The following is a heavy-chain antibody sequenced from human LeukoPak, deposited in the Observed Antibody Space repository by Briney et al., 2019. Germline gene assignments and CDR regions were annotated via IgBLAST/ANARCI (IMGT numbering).Heavy chain of an antibody. V-gene: IGHV3-11*04. D-gene: IGHD5-12*01. Sequence: GGSLRLSCVASGFTFSDYYISWIRQAPGNGLEWVSYISSSGSTIYYADSVKGRFTISRDNAKNSLYLQMNSLRAEDTAVYYCARDSGYGGGPYDYWGQGTLVTVSS. J-gene: IGHJ4*02. CDR2: ISSSGSTI. CDR1: GFTFSDYY. CDR3: ARDSGYGGGPYDY.